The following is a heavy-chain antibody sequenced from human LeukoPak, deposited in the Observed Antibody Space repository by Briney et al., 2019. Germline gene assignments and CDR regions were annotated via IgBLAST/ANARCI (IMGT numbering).Heavy chain of an antibody. CDR3: ARAGVRGVIIAGYFDY. V-gene: IGHV4-39*07. CDR1: GGSISSSSYY. Sequence: SETLSLTCTVSGGSISSSSYYWGWIRQPPGKGLEWIGSIYYSGSTYYNPSLKSRVTISVDTSKNQFSLKLSSVTAADTAVYYCARAGVRGVIIAGYFDYWGQGTLVTVSS. D-gene: IGHD3-10*01. J-gene: IGHJ4*02. CDR2: IYYSGST.